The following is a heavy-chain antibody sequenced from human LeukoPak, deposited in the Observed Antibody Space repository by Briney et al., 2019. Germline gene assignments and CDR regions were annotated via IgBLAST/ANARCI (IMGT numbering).Heavy chain of an antibody. CDR1: GYTFINYG. CDR2: ISGYNGNT. Sequence: ASVKVSCKASGYTFINYGISWVRQAPGQGLEWMGWISGYNGNTKYAQKLQGRVTMTTDTSTSTAYMELRSLRSDDTAVYYCARVGPHRKMATTRYHFDYWGQGTLVTVSS. V-gene: IGHV1-18*01. D-gene: IGHD5-24*01. CDR3: ARVGPHRKMATTRYHFDY. J-gene: IGHJ4*02.